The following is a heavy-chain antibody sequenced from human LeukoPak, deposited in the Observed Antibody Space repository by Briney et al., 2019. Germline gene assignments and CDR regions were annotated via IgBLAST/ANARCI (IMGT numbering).Heavy chain of an antibody. CDR1: GFTFSSYA. J-gene: IGHJ4*02. CDR3: ARAYGGNSSGGDY. CDR2: ISYDGSNK. D-gene: IGHD4-23*01. Sequence: QPGGSLRLSCAAPGFTFSSYAMHWVRQAPGKGLEWVAVISYDGSNKYCADSVKGRFTISRDNSKNTLYLQMNSLRAEDTAVYYCARAYGGNSSGGDYWGQGTLVTVSS. V-gene: IGHV3-30-3*01.